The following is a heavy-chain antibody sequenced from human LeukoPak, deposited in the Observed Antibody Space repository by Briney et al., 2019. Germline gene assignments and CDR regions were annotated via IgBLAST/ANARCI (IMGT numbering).Heavy chain of an antibody. CDR1: GFTFSSYW. J-gene: IGHJ4*02. CDR3: AREEGSSSWSPYFDY. CDR2: INTDGSST. V-gene: IGHV3-74*01. D-gene: IGHD6-13*01. Sequence: QPGGSLRLSCAASGFTFSSYWMHWVRQAPGKGLVWVSHINTDGSSTTYADSVKGRFTISRDNAKNSLYLQMNSLRAEDTAVYYCAREEGSSSWSPYFDYWGQGTLVTVSS.